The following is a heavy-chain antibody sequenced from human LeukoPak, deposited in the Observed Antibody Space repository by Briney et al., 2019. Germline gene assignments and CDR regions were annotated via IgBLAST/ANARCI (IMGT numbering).Heavy chain of an antibody. CDR3: ARGTMIVVVGDFDY. CDR1: GGSISSGSYY. Sequence: SETLSLTCTVSGGSISSGSYYWSWIRQPAGKGLEWIGRIYTSGSTNYNPSLKSRVTISVDTSKNQFSLKLSSATAADTAVYYCARGTMIVVVGDFDYWGQGTLVTVSS. CDR2: IYTSGST. J-gene: IGHJ4*02. D-gene: IGHD3-22*01. V-gene: IGHV4-61*02.